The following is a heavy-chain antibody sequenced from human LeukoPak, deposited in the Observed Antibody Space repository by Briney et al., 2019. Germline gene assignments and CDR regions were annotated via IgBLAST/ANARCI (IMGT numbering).Heavy chain of an antibody. J-gene: IGHJ3*02. V-gene: IGHV3-74*01. Sequence: GGSLRLSCAASGFTFSSYWMHWIRQAPGKGLVWVSRINSDGSSTSYADSVKGRCTISRDNSKNTLHLQMNSLRAEDTALYYCAKVNYAANDAFDIWGQGTMVTVSS. CDR1: GFTFSSYW. CDR3: AKVNYAANDAFDI. D-gene: IGHD1-7*01. CDR2: INSDGSST.